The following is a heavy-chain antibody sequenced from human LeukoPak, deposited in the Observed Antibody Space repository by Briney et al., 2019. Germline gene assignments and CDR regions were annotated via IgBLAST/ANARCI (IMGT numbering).Heavy chain of an antibody. CDR2: IKSKTDGGTT. CDR3: TTRSLYSSGWYPVDY. J-gene: IGHJ4*02. Sequence: GGSLRLSCAASGFTFSNAWMSWVRQAPGKGLEWVGRIKSKTDGGTTDYTAPVKGRFTISRDDSKNTLYLQMNSLKTEDTAVYYCTTRSLYSSGWYPVDYWGQGTLVTVSS. D-gene: IGHD6-19*01. CDR1: GFTFSNAW. V-gene: IGHV3-15*01.